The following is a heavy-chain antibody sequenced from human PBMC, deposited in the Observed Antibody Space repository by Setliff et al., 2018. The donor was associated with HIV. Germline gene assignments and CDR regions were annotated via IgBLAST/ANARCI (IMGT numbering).Heavy chain of an antibody. CDR2: IYYSGNT. CDR3: ARSLVPSGYYYGRHAFDI. J-gene: IGHJ3*02. Sequence: KTSETLSLTCSVSGASIRGHYWSWIRQSPGKGLEWIGNIYYSGNTNYNPSFKSRVTISVDTSKNQFSLGVNSVTAADTAVYYCARSLVPSGYYYGRHAFDIWGQGTKVTVSS. V-gene: IGHV4-59*08. CDR1: GASIRGHY. D-gene: IGHD3-22*01.